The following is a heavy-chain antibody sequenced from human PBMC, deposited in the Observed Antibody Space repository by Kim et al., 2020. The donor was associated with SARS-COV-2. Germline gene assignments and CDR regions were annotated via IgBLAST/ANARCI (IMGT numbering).Heavy chain of an antibody. CDR1: GYTFTGYY. CDR3: ASLTTVTTAGSDAFDI. CDR2: INPNSGGT. D-gene: IGHD4-17*01. Sequence: ASVKVSCKASGYTFTGYYMHWVRQAPGQGLEWMGRINPNSGGTNYAQKFQGRVTMTRDTSISTAYMELSRLRSDDTAVYYCASLTTVTTAGSDAFDIWGQGTMVTVSS. J-gene: IGHJ3*02. V-gene: IGHV1-2*06.